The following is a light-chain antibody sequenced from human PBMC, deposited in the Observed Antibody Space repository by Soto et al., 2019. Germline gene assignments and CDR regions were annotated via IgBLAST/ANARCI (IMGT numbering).Light chain of an antibody. Sequence: QSVLTQPASVSGSPGQSITISCTGTSSDVGGYNYVSWYQHHPGKAPKLMIYEVTNRPSGVSNRFSGSKSGNTASLTISGLQAEDEADYYCCSYAGSYTFNYVFGTGTKVTVL. V-gene: IGLV2-14*01. J-gene: IGLJ1*01. CDR2: EVT. CDR1: SSDVGGYNY. CDR3: CSYAGSYTFNYV.